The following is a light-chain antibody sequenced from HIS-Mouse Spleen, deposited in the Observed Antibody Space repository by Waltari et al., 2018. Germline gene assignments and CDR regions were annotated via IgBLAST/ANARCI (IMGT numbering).Light chain of an antibody. CDR1: SSDVVGYYY. V-gene: IGLV2-14*01. CDR2: EVS. Sequence: QSALTQPASVSGSPGQSVTISCTGTSSDVVGYYYFSWYQQHPGKAPKLMIYEVSNRPSGVSNRFSGSKSGNTASLTISGLQAEDEADYYCSSYTSSSTWVFGGGTKLTVL. CDR3: SSYTSSSTWV. J-gene: IGLJ3*02.